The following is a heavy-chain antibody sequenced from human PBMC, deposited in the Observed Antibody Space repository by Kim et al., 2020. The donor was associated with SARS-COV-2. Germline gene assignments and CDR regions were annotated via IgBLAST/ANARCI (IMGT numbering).Heavy chain of an antibody. Sequence: ASVKVSCKASGYTFTSYYMHWVRQAPRQGLEWMGIINPSGGSTSYAQKFQGRVTMTRDTSTSTVYMELSSLRSEDTAVYYCAKNIVVVPAAIAWDYYGMDVWGQGTTVTVSS. V-gene: IGHV1-46*01. CDR2: INPSGGST. CDR1: GYTFTSYY. J-gene: IGHJ6*02. D-gene: IGHD2-2*02. CDR3: AKNIVVVPAAIAWDYYGMDV.